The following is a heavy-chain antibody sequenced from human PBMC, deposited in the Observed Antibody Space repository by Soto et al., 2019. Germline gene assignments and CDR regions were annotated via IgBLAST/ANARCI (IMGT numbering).Heavy chain of an antibody. D-gene: IGHD3-10*01. CDR3: ASWRITMVRGVINNWFDP. CDR2: IYYSGST. V-gene: IGHV4-59*01. J-gene: IGHJ5*02. CDR1: GGSISSYY. Sequence: SETLSLTCTVSGGSISSYYWSWIRQPPGKGLEWIGYIYYSGSTNYNPSLKSRVTISVDTSKNQFSLKLSSVTAADTAVYYCASWRITMVRGVINNWFDPWGQGTLVTVSS.